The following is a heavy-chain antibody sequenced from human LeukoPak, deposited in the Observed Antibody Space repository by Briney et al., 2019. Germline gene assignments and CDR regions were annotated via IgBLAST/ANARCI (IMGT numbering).Heavy chain of an antibody. J-gene: IGHJ4*02. CDR1: GGSISSGDYY. CDR2: IYYSGST. Sequence: SQTLSLTCTVSGGSISSGDYYWSWIRQPPGKGLEWIGYIYYSGSTYYNPSLKSRVTISVDTSKNQFSLKLSSVTAADTAVYYCARDVYGSGTTAIDYWGQGTLVTVSA. D-gene: IGHD3-10*01. CDR3: ARDVYGSGTTAIDY. V-gene: IGHV4-30-4*01.